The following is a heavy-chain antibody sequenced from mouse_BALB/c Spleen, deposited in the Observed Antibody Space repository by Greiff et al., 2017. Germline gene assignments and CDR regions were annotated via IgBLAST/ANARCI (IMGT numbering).Heavy chain of an antibody. CDR2: IYPGSGNT. Sequence: VQLQQSGAELVRPGTSVKISCKASGYAFTNYWLGWVKQRPGHGLEWIGDIYPGSGNTYYNEKFKGKATLTADKSSSTAYMQLSSLTSEDSAVYFCARSSSGYVRFAYWGQGTLVTVSA. D-gene: IGHD3-1*01. J-gene: IGHJ3*01. V-gene: IGHV1-63*01. CDR3: ARSSSGYVRFAY. CDR1: GYAFTNYW.